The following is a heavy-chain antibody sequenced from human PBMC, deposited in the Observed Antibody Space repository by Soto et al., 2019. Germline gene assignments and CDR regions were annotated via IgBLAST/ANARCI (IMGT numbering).Heavy chain of an antibody. CDR3: AREYHERYCSGGSCYFEYYYYYMDV. V-gene: IGHV4-31*03. D-gene: IGHD2-15*01. CDR1: GGSISSGGYY. CDR2: IYYSGST. Sequence: SETLSLTCTVSGGSISSGGYYWSWIRQHPGKGLEWIGYIYYSGSTYYNPSLKSRVTISVDTSKNQFSLKLSSVTAADTAVYYCAREYHERYCSGGSCYFEYYYYYMDVWGKGTTVTVSS. J-gene: IGHJ6*03.